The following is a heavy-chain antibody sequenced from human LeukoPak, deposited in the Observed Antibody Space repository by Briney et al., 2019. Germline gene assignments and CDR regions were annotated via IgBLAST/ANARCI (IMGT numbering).Heavy chain of an antibody. Sequence: ASVKVSCKASGYTFTGYYMHWVRQAPGQGLEWMGWINPNSGDTSYAQKFQGRVTMTRDTSISTAYMELSRLRSDDTAVYYCARERSITILHPHFDIWGQGTMVTVSS. CDR3: ARERSITILHPHFDI. V-gene: IGHV1-2*02. D-gene: IGHD3-10*01. CDR2: INPNSGDT. CDR1: GYTFTGYY. J-gene: IGHJ3*02.